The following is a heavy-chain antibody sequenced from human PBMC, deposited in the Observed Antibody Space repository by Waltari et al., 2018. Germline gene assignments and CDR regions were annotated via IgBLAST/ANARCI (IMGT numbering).Heavy chain of an antibody. CDR1: GYSFTSSC. CDR3: AVRGLTGRGWFDP. D-gene: IGHD5-12*01. V-gene: IGHV5-51*03. CDR2: IYPGDSDT. Sequence: EVQLVQSGAEVKKPRESLKISCKGSGYSFTSSCIGWVRQTAGKGLEWMGIIYPGDSDTRYSPSFQGQVTISADKSISTAYLQWSSLKASDTAMYYCAVRGLTGRGWFDPWGQGTLVTVSS. J-gene: IGHJ5*02.